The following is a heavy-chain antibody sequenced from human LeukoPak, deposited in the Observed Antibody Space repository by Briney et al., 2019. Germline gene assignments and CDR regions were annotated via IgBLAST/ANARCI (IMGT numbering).Heavy chain of an antibody. CDR2: INPNSGGT. J-gene: IGHJ6*03. V-gene: IGHV1-2*02. Sequence: ASVKVSCKASGYTFTGYYMHWVRQAPGQGLEWMGWINPNSGGTNYAQKFQGRVTMTRDTSISTAYMELSRLRSDDTAVYYCARDITAAILSDYYYYYMDVWGKGTTVTVSS. CDR3: ARDITAAILSDYYYYYMDV. CDR1: GYTFTGYY. D-gene: IGHD2-2*01.